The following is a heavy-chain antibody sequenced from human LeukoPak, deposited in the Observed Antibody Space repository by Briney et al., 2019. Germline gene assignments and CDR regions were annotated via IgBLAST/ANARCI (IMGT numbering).Heavy chain of an antibody. J-gene: IGHJ4*02. V-gene: IGHV4-59*01. CDR2: IYYSGST. D-gene: IGHD6-19*01. CDR1: GGSISSYY. CDR3: ARGAAVAGILYFDY. Sequence: SETLSLTCTVSGGSISSYYWSWIRQPPGKGLEWIGYIYYSGSTNYNPFLKSRVTISVDTSKNQFSLKLSSVTAADTAVYYCARGAAVAGILYFDYWGQGTLVTVSS.